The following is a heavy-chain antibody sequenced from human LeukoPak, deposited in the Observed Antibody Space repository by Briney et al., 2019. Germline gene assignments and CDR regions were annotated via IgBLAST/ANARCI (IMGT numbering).Heavy chain of an antibody. CDR3: ARDPLRAYYFDY. V-gene: IGHV4-59*01. CDR2: IYYSGST. CDR1: GGSISSYY. Sequence: SETLSLTCTVSGGSISSYYWSWIRQPPGKGLEWIGYIYYSGSTNYNPSLKSRVTISVDTSKNQFSLKLNSVTAADTAVYYCARDPLRAYYFDYWGQGTLVTVSS. J-gene: IGHJ4*02.